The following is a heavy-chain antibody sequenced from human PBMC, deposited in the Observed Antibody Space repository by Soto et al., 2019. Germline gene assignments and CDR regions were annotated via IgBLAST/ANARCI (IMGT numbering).Heavy chain of an antibody. CDR1: GFTFYDYY. V-gene: IGHV3-11*06. CDR2: ISSSGFHT. CDR3: AGGGVRPDFHYYGLDV. D-gene: IGHD3-16*01. Sequence: GGSLRLSCAASGFTFYDYYMHWVRQAPGKGLEWLSYISSSGFHTNYADSVKGRLNISRDNDNNSVYLQMTSLRAEDTAVYYCAGGGVRPDFHYYGLDVWGQGTTVTVSS. J-gene: IGHJ6*02.